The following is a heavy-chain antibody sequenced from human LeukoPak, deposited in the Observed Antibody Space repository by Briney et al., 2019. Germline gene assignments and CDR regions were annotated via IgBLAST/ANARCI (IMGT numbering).Heavy chain of an antibody. CDR3: ARDHRDAFDY. V-gene: IGHV3-21*01. CDR1: GFTFSSYS. Sequence: PGGSLRLSCAASGFTFSSYSMNWVRQAPGEGLGWVSSISSSGSYIYYADSVKGRFTISRDNAKNSLYLQMNSLRAEDTAVYYCARDHRDAFDYWGQGTLVTVSS. CDR2: ISSSGSYI. J-gene: IGHJ4*02. D-gene: IGHD1-14*01.